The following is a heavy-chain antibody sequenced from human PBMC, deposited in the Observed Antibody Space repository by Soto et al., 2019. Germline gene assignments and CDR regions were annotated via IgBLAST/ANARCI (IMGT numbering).Heavy chain of an antibody. J-gene: IGHJ6*02. CDR2: IYPGDSDT. CDR3: ARQRRGYSYGPPYYYYYGMDV. V-gene: IGHV5-51*01. CDR1: GYSFTSYW. D-gene: IGHD5-18*01. Sequence: GESLKISCKGSGYSFTSYWIGWVRQMPGKGLEWMGIIYPGDSDTRYSPSFQGQVTISADKSISTAYLQWSSLKASDTAMYYCARQRRGYSYGPPYYYYYGMDVLGQGTTVTVSS.